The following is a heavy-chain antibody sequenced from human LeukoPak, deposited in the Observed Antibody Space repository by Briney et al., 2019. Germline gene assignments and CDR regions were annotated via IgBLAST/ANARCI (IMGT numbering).Heavy chain of an antibody. Sequence: GGSLRLSYAASGFTFSSYAMHWVRQAPGKGLEWVAVISYDGSNKYYADSVKGRFTISRDNSKNTLYLQMNSLRAEDTAVYYRARDSYSGSYRSDAFDIWGQGTMVTVSS. J-gene: IGHJ3*02. CDR1: GFTFSSYA. V-gene: IGHV3-30*04. CDR2: ISYDGSNK. D-gene: IGHD1-26*01. CDR3: ARDSYSGSYRSDAFDI.